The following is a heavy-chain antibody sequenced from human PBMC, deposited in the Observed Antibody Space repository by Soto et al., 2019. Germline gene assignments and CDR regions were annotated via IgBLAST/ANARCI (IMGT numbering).Heavy chain of an antibody. D-gene: IGHD1-1*01. V-gene: IGHV5-51*01. CDR1: GYSFTSYW. Sequence: GESLKISCKGSGYSFTSYWIVWVRQMPGKGLEWMGIIYPGDSDTRYSPSFQGQVTISADKSISTAYLQWSSLKASDTAMYYCARATGTFDYYYGMDVWVQGTTVTVSS. CDR3: ARATGTFDYYYGMDV. CDR2: IYPGDSDT. J-gene: IGHJ6*02.